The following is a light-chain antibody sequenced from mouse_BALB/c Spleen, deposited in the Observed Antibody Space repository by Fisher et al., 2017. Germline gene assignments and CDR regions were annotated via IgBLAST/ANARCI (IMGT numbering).Light chain of an antibody. V-gene: IGKV4-68*01. CDR2: RTS. CDR1: SSVSY. CDR3: QQRSSYPYT. J-gene: IGKJ2*01. Sequence: IVMTQSPAIMSASPGEKVTMTCSASSSVSYMYWYQQKPGSSPKPWIYRTSNLASGVPARFSGSGSGNSYSLTISSMEGEDAATYYCQQRSSYPYTFGGGTKLEIK.